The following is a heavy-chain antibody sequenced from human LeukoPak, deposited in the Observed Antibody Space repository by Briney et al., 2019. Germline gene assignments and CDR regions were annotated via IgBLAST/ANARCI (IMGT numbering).Heavy chain of an antibody. CDR2: VTSNGDRT. J-gene: IGHJ4*02. CDR3: VRGWSSFDY. Sequence: GGSLRLSCSASGFTFSAYALQWVRQAPGKGLEYVSSVTSNGDRTYYADSLKGRFTISRDNSKNTLFLQMSSLRAEDTAVYYCVRGWSSFDYWGQGTLVTGS. V-gene: IGHV3-64D*09. CDR1: GFTFSAYA.